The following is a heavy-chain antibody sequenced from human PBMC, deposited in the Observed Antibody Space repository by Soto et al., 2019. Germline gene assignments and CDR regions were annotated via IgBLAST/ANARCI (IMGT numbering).Heavy chain of an antibody. Sequence: QVQLVQSGAEVKKPGASVKVSCKASGYTFTDYHIHWVRQAPGQGLEFMGWINTNNGGAGSAQQFQGRVTVTRDTSITTVYMELINLRSDDTAVYYCASHDPGARFDPWGQGTLVIVSS. D-gene: IGHD1-1*01. CDR3: ASHDPGARFDP. J-gene: IGHJ5*02. CDR2: INTNNGGA. CDR1: GYTFTDYH. V-gene: IGHV1-2*02.